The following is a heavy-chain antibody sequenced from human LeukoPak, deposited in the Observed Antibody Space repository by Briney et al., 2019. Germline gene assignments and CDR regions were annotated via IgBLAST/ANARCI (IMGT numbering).Heavy chain of an antibody. J-gene: IGHJ1*01. CDR1: GGSISSGGYY. Sequence: SQTLSLTCTVAGGSISSGGYYWSWIREHRGKGLEWIGYIYYSGSTYYNPSLKSRVTISVDTSKNQFSLKLSSVTAADTAVYYCARGTVPYAAADWGQGTLVTVSS. V-gene: IGHV4-31*03. CDR3: ARGTVPYAAAD. D-gene: IGHD6-13*01. CDR2: IYYSGST.